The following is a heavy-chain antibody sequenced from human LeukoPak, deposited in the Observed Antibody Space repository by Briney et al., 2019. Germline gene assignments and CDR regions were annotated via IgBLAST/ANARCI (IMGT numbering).Heavy chain of an antibody. Sequence: PGGSLRLSCAASGFTFSSYGMHWVRQAPGKGLEWVAVISYDGSTKYYADSVKGRFTISRDNSKNLLYLQMNSMRAETTAVYYGAKDMGYCSSTSCPLDYWGQGTLVTVSS. CDR2: ISYDGSTK. V-gene: IGHV3-30*18. J-gene: IGHJ4*02. D-gene: IGHD2-2*01. CDR3: AKDMGYCSSTSCPLDY. CDR1: GFTFSSYG.